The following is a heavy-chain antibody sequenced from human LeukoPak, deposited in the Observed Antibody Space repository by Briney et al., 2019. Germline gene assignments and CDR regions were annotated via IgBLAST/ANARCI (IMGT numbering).Heavy chain of an antibody. D-gene: IGHD1-26*01. CDR3: TRLVGAND. J-gene: IGHJ4*02. CDR1: GFTFTTYR. Sequence: KSGGSLRLSCAASGFTFTTYRMEWVRQAPGKGLEWVSSISSSSSYTYYADSVKGRFTISRDNAKNSLYLQMNSMKTEDTAVYYCTRLVGANDWGQGTLVTVSS. V-gene: IGHV3-21*04. CDR2: ISSSSSYT.